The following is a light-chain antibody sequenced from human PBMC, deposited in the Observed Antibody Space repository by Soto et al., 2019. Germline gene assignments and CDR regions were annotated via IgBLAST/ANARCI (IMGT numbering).Light chain of an antibody. V-gene: IGKV3-11*01. CDR3: QQFSSYPLN. CDR1: QSVSSY. J-gene: IGKJ4*01. CDR2: DAS. Sequence: EIVLTQSPATLSLSPGERATLSCRASQSVSSYLAWYQQKPGQAPRLLIYDASNRATGIPARFSGSGSGTDFTLTITRLEPEDFALYYSQQFSSYPLNLRGGTQV.